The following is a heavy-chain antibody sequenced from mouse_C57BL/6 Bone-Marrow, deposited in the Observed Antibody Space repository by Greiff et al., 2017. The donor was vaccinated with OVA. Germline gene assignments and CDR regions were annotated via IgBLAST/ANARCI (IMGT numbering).Heavy chain of an antibody. CDR3: AIVWLPWYFDV. CDR2: INPNNGGT. CDR1: GYTFTDYY. D-gene: IGHD2-2*01. V-gene: IGHV1-26*01. J-gene: IGHJ1*03. Sequence: EVQLQQSGPELVKPGASVKISCKASGYTFTDYYMNWVKQSHGKSLEWIGDINPNNGGTSYNQKFKGKATLTVDKSSSTAYMELRSLTSEDSAVYYCAIVWLPWYFDVWGTGTTVTVSS.